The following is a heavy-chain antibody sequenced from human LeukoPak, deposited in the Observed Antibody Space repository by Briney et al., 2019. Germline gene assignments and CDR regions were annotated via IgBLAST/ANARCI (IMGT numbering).Heavy chain of an antibody. J-gene: IGHJ4*02. CDR3: ARDRVNWNDVGGLFDY. Sequence: GGSLRPSCAASGFTVSSNYMSWVRQAPGKGLEWVSLIYSGGSTSYADSVKGRFTFSRDNSKNTLYLQMNSLRAEDTAVYYCARDRVNWNDVGGLFDYWGQGTLVTVSS. V-gene: IGHV3-53*01. CDR2: IYSGGST. D-gene: IGHD1-1*01. CDR1: GFTVSSNY.